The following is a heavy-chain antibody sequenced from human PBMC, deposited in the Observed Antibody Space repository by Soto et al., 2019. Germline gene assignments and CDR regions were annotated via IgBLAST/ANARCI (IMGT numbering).Heavy chain of an antibody. V-gene: IGHV4-39*01. CDR1: GGSISSSSYY. CDR3: ARGQDYWDIVVVPAAIRFDP. D-gene: IGHD2-2*01. Sequence: QLQLQESGPGLVKPSETLSLTCTVSGGSISSSSYYWGWIRQPPGKGLEWIGSIYYSGSTYYNPSLKSRVTISVDTSKNQFSLKLSSVTAADTAVYYCARGQDYWDIVVVPAAIRFDPWGQGTLVTVSS. CDR2: IYYSGST. J-gene: IGHJ5*02.